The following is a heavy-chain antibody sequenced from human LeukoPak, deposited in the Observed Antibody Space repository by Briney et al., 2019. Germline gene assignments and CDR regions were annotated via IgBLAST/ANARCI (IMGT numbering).Heavy chain of an antibody. D-gene: IGHD3-3*01. Sequence: SETLSLTCTVSGGSISSYYWSWIRQPPGKGLEWIGYIYYSGSTNYNPSLKSRVTISVDTSKNQFSLKLSSVTAADTAVYYCASHFYDFWSAYLDYWGQGTLVTVSP. CDR2: IYYSGST. CDR1: GGSISSYY. CDR3: ASHFYDFWSAYLDY. J-gene: IGHJ4*02. V-gene: IGHV4-59*08.